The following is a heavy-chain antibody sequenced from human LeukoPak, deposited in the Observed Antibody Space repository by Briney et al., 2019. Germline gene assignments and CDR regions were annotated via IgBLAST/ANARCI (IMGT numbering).Heavy chain of an antibody. D-gene: IGHD4-17*01. CDR3: ARGFAYGDTGSFDY. V-gene: IGHV4-59*01. J-gene: IGHJ4*02. CDR2: IHYSGST. CDR1: GGSISSYY. Sequence: SETLSLTCTVSGGSISSYYWSWIRQPPGKGLEWIAYIHYSGSTTYNPSLKSRVTISVDTSKNQFSLKLNSVTAADTAMYYCARGFAYGDTGSFDYWGQGTLVTVSS.